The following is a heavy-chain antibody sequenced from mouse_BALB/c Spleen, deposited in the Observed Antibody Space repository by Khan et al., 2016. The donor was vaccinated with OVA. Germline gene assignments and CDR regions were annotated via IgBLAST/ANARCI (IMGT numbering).Heavy chain of an antibody. CDR1: GYTFTSYT. V-gene: IGHV1-4*01. Sequence: QVRLQQSGAELARPGASVKMSCKASGYTFTSYTMHRVKQRPGQGLEWIGYINPSSGYTKYNQKFKDKATLTADKSSSTAYMQLSSRTSEYSAVYYCARTHESWGQGTTLTVSS. CDR3: ARTHES. J-gene: IGHJ2*01. CDR2: INPSSGYT.